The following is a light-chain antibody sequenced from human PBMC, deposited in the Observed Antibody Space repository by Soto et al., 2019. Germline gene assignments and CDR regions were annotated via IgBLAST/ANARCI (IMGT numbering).Light chain of an antibody. Sequence: QSALTQPASVSGSPGQSITISCTGSSSDVGGYNYVSWHQQHPGKAPKLMIFDVTKRPLGVSNAFSSSKSGDTVSLTISGLQAEDKADYYCSSYTRDKTVLFGGGTKLTV. J-gene: IGLJ2*01. V-gene: IGLV2-14*03. CDR3: SSYTRDKTVL. CDR1: SSDVGGYNY. CDR2: DVT.